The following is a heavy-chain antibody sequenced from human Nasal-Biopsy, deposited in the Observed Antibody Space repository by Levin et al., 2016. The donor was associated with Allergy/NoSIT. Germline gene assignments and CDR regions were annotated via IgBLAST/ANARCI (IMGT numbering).Heavy chain of an antibody. CDR3: ARDVLESQLLGLFP. D-gene: IGHD1-26*01. CDR2: MWYDGNMI. Sequence: GESLKISCAASGFTFNNYGMHWVRQAPGKGLEWLSFMWYDGNMIHYADSVKGRFTISRDNSNNTLFLQMNSLRAEDTAVYYCARDVLESQLLGLFPWGPGTLVTVSS. CDR1: GFTFNNYG. J-gene: IGHJ5*02. V-gene: IGHV3-33*01.